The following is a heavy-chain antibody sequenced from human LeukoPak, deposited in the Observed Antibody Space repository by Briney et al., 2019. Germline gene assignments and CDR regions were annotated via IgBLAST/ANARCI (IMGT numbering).Heavy chain of an antibody. CDR3: ARSAGKIDY. D-gene: IGHD2-15*01. Sequence: SETLPLTCTVSGGSINSYYWSWIRQPPGKGLEWIGYIHYSGTTNYNPSLKSRVTISVDTSKNHFSLKLSSVTAADTAVYFCARSAGKIDYWGQGTLVTVSS. CDR2: IHYSGTT. CDR1: GGSINSYY. V-gene: IGHV4-59*08. J-gene: IGHJ4*02.